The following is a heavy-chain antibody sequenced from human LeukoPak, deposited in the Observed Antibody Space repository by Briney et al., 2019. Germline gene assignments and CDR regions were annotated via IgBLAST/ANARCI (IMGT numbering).Heavy chain of an antibody. CDR1: GYSISSGYY. Sequence: SETLSLTCTVSGYSISSGYYWGWIRQPPGKGLEWIGSIYHSGSTYYNPSLKSRVTISVDTSKNQFSLKLSSVTAADTAVYYCARERRWEPGQYYYYYYYMDVWGKGTTVTVSS. CDR3: ARERRWEPGQYYYYYYYMDV. V-gene: IGHV4-38-2*02. D-gene: IGHD1-26*01. CDR2: IYHSGST. J-gene: IGHJ6*03.